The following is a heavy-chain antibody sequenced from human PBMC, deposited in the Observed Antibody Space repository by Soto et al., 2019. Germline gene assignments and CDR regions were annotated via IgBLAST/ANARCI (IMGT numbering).Heavy chain of an antibody. Sequence: EVQLLESGGGLVQPGGSLRLSCAASGFTFSSYAMSWVRQAPGKGLEWVSAISGSGGSTYYADSVKGRFTISRDNSKNTLYLQMNSLRAEDTAVYYCAKDQQWLVLFPYHYGMDVWGQGTTVTVSS. V-gene: IGHV3-23*01. J-gene: IGHJ6*02. D-gene: IGHD6-19*01. CDR3: AKDQQWLVLFPYHYGMDV. CDR1: GFTFSSYA. CDR2: ISGSGGST.